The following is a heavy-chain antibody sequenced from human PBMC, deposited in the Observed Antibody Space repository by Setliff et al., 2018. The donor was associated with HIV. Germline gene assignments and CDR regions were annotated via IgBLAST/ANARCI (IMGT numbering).Heavy chain of an antibody. D-gene: IGHD6-13*01. J-gene: IGHJ4*02. CDR2: ILYSGST. CDR3: AREPDKRAAADS. V-gene: IGHV4-39*07. CDR1: GVSFSNINYY. Sequence: PSETLSLTCTVSGVSFSNINYYWAWIRQPPGMGLEWIANILYSGSTYYNPSLRSRVTISVDTSKNQFFLKPKSVTVADTAVYYCAREPDKRAAADSWGQGTLVTVSS.